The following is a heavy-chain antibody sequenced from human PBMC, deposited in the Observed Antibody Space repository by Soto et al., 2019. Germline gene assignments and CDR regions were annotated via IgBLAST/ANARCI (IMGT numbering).Heavy chain of an antibody. Sequence: GGSLRLSCSASGFTFSSFAMHWVRQAPGKGLEWVASLSYDGRNKYYADSVKGRFTISRDNSTYTLCLQMNSLRAQDKAVYYSASQSAAAGTINYWGQGNLVTVSS. CDR3: ASQSAAAGTINY. CDR1: GFTFSSFA. V-gene: IGHV3-30*04. J-gene: IGHJ4*02. CDR2: LSYDGRNK. D-gene: IGHD6-13*01.